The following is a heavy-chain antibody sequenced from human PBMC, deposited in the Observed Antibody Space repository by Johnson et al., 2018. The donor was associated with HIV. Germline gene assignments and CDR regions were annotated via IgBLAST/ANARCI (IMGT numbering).Heavy chain of an antibody. J-gene: IGHJ3*02. CDR3: ARERVLGAFDI. CDR1: GFTFSSYA. Sequence: VQLVESGGGVVQPGRSLRLSCAASGFTFSSYAMHWVRQAPGKGLEWVAVISYDGSNKYYADSVKGRFTISRDNSKNTLYLQMNSLRAEDTALYYCARERVLGAFDIWGQGTMVTVSS. V-gene: IGHV3-30-3*01. CDR2: ISYDGSNK.